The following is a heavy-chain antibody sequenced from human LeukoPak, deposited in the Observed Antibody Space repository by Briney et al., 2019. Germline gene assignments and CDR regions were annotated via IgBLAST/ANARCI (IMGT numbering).Heavy chain of an antibody. CDR2: FDPEDGET. J-gene: IGHJ5*02. V-gene: IGHV1-24*01. CDR1: GYTLTELS. CDR3: AASIAVAQEGWFDP. D-gene: IGHD6-19*01. Sequence: ASVKVSCKVSGYTLTELSMHWVRQAPGKGLEWMGGFDPEDGETIYAQKFQGRVTMTEDTSTDTAYMELSSLRSEDTAVYYCAASIAVAQEGWFDPWGQGTLVTVSS.